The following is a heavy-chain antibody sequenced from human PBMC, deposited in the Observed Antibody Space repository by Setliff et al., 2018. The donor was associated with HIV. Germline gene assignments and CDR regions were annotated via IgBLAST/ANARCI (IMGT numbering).Heavy chain of an antibody. CDR3: AKDMEYDTSVYYHWYFDL. J-gene: IGHJ2*01. CDR2: IRYDGSNK. CDR1: GFTFSSYG. D-gene: IGHD3-22*01. Sequence: PGGSLRLSCAASGFTFSSYGMHWVRQAPGKGLEWVAFIRYDGSNKYYADSVKGRFTISIDNSKNTLHLQMNSLRAEDTALYYCAKDMEYDTSVYYHWYFDLWGRGALVTVSS. V-gene: IGHV3-30*02.